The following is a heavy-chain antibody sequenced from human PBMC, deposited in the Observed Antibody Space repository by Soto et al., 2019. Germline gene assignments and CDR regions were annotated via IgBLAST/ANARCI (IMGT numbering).Heavy chain of an antibody. CDR3: ARCDGSVNYYYFFGY. CDR1: GFTVSSNY. V-gene: IGHV3-66*01. D-gene: IGHD3-10*01. J-gene: IGHJ4*01. Sequence: EVQLVEAGGGLVQPGGSLTLSCAASGFTVSSNYMSWVRQAPGKGLEWVSALYSGGNTYYADSVKGRFTISRDNSKNRLYLRMNSLRAEDTAVYYCARCDGSVNYYYFFGYWGHGTLVTVSS. CDR2: LYSGGNT.